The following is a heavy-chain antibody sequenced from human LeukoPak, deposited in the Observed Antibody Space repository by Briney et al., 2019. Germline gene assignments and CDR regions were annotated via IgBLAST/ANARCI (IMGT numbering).Heavy chain of an antibody. J-gene: IGHJ3*02. CDR3: ARGPYKYDGSGAFDI. V-gene: IGHV4-61*02. Sequence: SETLSLTCTVSGDSISSGDYYWSWIRQPAEKGLEWIGRIYTSGSTNYNPSLTSRVTISVDTSKNQFSLKLTSVTAADTAVYYCARGPYKYDGSGAFDIWGQGTMVTVSS. CDR2: IYTSGST. CDR1: GDSISSGDYY. D-gene: IGHD3-22*01.